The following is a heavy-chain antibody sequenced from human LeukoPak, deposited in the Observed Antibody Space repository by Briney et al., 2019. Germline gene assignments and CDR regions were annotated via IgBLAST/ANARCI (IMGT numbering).Heavy chain of an antibody. CDR1: GYTFSGYY. CDR3: AREMYYYASGSYYKGFRNWFDP. J-gene: IGHJ5*02. CDR2: INPNSGGT. Sequence: ASVKVSCKASGYTFSGYYIHWARQAPGQGLEWMGWINPNSGGTKYAQNFQGRVTMTRDTSISTAYMELSRLRSDDTAVYYCAREMYYYASGSYYKGFRNWFDPWGQGTLVTVSS. V-gene: IGHV1-2*02. D-gene: IGHD3-10*01.